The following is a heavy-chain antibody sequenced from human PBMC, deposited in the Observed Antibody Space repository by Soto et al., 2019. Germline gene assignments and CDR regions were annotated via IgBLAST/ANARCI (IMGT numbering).Heavy chain of an antibody. CDR1: GGSISSYY. CDR2: IYYSGST. J-gene: IGHJ4*02. D-gene: IGHD6-13*01. CDR3: ARSRDYFAY. Sequence: SETLSLTCTVSGGSISSYYWSWIRQPPGKGLEWIGYIYYSGSTNYNPSLKSRVTISVDTSKNQFSLKLSSVTAADTAVYYCARSRDYFAYWGQGTLVTVSS. V-gene: IGHV4-59*01.